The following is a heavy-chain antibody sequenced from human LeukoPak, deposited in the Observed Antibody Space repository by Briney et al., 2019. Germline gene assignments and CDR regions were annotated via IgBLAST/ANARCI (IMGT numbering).Heavy chain of an antibody. CDR2: IIPILGIA. D-gene: IGHD2-15*01. CDR3: ARAVVGASDI. V-gene: IGHV1-69*04. J-gene: IGHJ3*02. CDR1: GGTFSSYA. Sequence: SVRVSCKASGGTFSSYAISWVRQAPGQGLEWMGRIIPILGIANYAQKFQGRVTITADKSTNTAYMELSSLRSEDTAVYYCARAVVGASDIWGQGTMVTVSS.